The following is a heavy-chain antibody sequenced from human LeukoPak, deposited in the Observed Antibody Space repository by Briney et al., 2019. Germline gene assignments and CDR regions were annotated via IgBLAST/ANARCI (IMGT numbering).Heavy chain of an antibody. J-gene: IGHJ3*02. CDR2: INYSGST. Sequence: SETLSLTCTVSGGSISSYYLSWIRQPPGKGLEWIGYINYSGSTNYNPSLKSRVTISVDTSKNQFSLKLSSVTAADTAVYYCATAIAVASDAFDIWGQGTMVTVSS. CDR3: ATAIAVASDAFDI. V-gene: IGHV4-59*01. CDR1: GGSISSYY. D-gene: IGHD6-19*01.